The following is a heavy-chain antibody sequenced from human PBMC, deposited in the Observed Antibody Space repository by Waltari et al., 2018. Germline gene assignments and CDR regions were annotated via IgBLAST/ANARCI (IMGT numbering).Heavy chain of an antibody. CDR1: GYTFTSYY. J-gene: IGHJ6*02. V-gene: IGHV1-46*01. Sequence: QVQLVQSGAEVKKPGASVKVSCKASGYTFTSYYMHRVRQAPGQGLEWMGILNPRGGSTSYAQKFQGRVSMTRDTSTSTVYMELSSLRSEDTAVYSCAREGVWSSTRRKYYGMDVWGQGTTVTVSS. CDR3: AREGVWSSTRRKYYGMDV. CDR2: LNPRGGST. D-gene: IGHD2-2*01.